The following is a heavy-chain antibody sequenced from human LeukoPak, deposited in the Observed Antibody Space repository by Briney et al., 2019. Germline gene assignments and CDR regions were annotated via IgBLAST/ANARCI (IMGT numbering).Heavy chain of an antibody. J-gene: IGHJ4*02. Sequence: AVYLRLYCAASGFTFSSYRMGWLPQAPGKGLVGVANLKQDGSEKEYVDPVKGRFTISRDNAKNSLYLQMNSLRAEDTAVSSGARVGRDYYDSSGYSHYFDCWGQGTLVTVCS. D-gene: IGHD3-22*01. CDR1: GFTFSSYR. CDR3: ARVGRDYYDSSGYSHYFDC. V-gene: IGHV3-7*03. CDR2: LKQDGSEK.